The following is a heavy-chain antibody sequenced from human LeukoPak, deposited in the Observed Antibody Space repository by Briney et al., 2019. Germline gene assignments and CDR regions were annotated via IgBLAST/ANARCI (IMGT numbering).Heavy chain of an antibody. CDR2: IHYSGST. CDR1: GGSITNYY. Sequence: NPSETLSLTCTVSGGSITNYYWTWIRQPPGKGLEYIGYIHYSGSTDYNPSLRSRVTISIDTSKNQFSLRLSSVTAADTAVYYCARDRAPGSSRNSYFDYWGQGTLVTVSS. V-gene: IGHV4-59*01. J-gene: IGHJ4*02. CDR3: ARDRAPGSSRNSYFDY. D-gene: IGHD1-26*01.